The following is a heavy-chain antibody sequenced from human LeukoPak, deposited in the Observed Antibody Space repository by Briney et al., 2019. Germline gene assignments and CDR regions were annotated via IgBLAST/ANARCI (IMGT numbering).Heavy chain of an antibody. CDR3: ARSLTYSDRAD. Sequence: ASVKVSCEVSGYTFTVYGISWVRQAPGQGLEWMGWISAHNGNTNYAQKLQGRVTMTTDTSTTTAYMELRSLRSDDTAVYYCARSLTYSDRADWGQGTLVTVSS. CDR2: ISAHNGNT. J-gene: IGHJ4*02. V-gene: IGHV1-18*01. D-gene: IGHD2-21*01. CDR1: GYTFTVYG.